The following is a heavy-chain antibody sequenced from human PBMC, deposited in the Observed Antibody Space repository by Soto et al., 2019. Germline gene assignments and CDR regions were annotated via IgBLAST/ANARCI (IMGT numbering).Heavy chain of an antibody. V-gene: IGHV3-23*01. J-gene: IGHJ6*03. D-gene: IGHD3-22*01. Sequence: GGSLRLSCAASGFTFSSYAMSWVRQAPGKGLEWVSAISGSGGSTYYADSVKGRFTISRDNSKNTLYLQMSSLRAEDTAVYYCAMGSSGYYHYYYYMDVWGKGTTVTVSS. CDR2: ISGSGGST. CDR3: AMGSSGYYHYYYYMDV. CDR1: GFTFSSYA.